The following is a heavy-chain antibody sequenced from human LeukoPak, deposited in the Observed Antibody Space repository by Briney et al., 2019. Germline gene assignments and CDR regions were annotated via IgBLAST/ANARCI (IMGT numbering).Heavy chain of an antibody. D-gene: IGHD6-19*01. Sequence: ASVKVSCKVSGYTLTELSMHWVRQAPGKGLEWMGGFDPEDGETIYAQKFQGRVTMTEDTSTDTAYMELSSLRSEDTAVYYCATEQWLVSAAWFDPWGQGTLVTVSS. CDR3: ATEQWLVSAAWFDP. CDR2: FDPEDGET. CDR1: GYTLTELS. V-gene: IGHV1-24*01. J-gene: IGHJ5*02.